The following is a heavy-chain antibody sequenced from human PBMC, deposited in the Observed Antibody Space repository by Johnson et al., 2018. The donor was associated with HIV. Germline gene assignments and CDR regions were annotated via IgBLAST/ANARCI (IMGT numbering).Heavy chain of an antibody. CDR2: IKTDGSNT. V-gene: IGHV3-74*01. CDR3: ARDATPWGGDYVGYAFDL. D-gene: IGHD4-17*01. J-gene: IGHJ3*01. CDR1: GFTFSSYW. Sequence: VQLVESGGGSVQPGGSLRLSCAASGFTFSSYWMHWVRQAPGKGLMWVSNIKTDGSNTNYADSVKGRFTISRDNAKNTVYLQMDSLTADDTAIYYCARDATPWGGDYVGYAFDLWGQGKNVIVSS.